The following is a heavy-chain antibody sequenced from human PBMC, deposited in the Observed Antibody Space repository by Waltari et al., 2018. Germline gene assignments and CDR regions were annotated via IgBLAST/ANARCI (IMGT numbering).Heavy chain of an antibody. CDR1: GFRFSNNA. D-gene: IGHD3-16*01. J-gene: IGHJ1*01. Sequence: EVQLKESGGKVIQPGGSLRVSCEASGFRFSNNAMSWVRQAPGKGLEWVSVMGGNGEHRSYADSVRGRFTISRDNSKNTLYLEMNSLRADDTAVYFCVKYGFGGVLSHWGQGTLVIVSS. CDR3: VKYGFGGVLSH. CDR2: MGGNGEHR. V-gene: IGHV3-23*01.